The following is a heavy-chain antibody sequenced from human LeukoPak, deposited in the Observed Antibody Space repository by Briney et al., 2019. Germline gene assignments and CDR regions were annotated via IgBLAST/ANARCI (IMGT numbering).Heavy chain of an antibody. CDR1: GFAFSTYS. D-gene: IGHD3-16*02. V-gene: IGHV3-21*01. J-gene: IGHJ4*02. Sequence: GGSLRLSCETSGFAFSTYSMNWVRQAPGKGLEWVSSISSSSSYIYYADSVKGRFTISRDNAKNSLYLQMNSLRAEDTAVYYCASLSARYTDYWGQGTLVTVSS. CDR3: ASLSARYTDY. CDR2: ISSSSSYI.